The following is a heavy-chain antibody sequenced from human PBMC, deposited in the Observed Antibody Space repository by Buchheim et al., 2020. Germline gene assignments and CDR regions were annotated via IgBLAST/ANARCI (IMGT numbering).Heavy chain of an antibody. CDR2: IGVGGDT. CDR1: GFTFSNNE. V-gene: IGHV3-13*04. J-gene: IGHJ6*02. Sequence: EVQLVESGGGLVEPGGSLRLSCAASGFTFSNNEMHWVRQVIGKGLEWVSTIGVGGDTYYPGSVKGRFTISRENAKNSLYLQMNSLRAGDTAVYYCSRGAGELELRTMDVWGQGTT. CDR3: SRGAGELELRTMDV. D-gene: IGHD1-7*01.